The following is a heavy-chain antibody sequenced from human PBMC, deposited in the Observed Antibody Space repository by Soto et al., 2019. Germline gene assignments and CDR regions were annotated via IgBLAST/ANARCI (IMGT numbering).Heavy chain of an antibody. CDR2: INHSGST. CDR1: GGSFSGYY. Sequence: QVQLQQWGAGLLKPSETLSLTCAVYGGSFSGYYWSWIRQPPGKGLEWIGEINHSGSTNYNPSLKSRVTTSVDTSKNRFPLNLGSVPAADTAVYYCARPAIAAAVSAFDYWGQGTLVTVSS. D-gene: IGHD6-13*01. CDR3: ARPAIAAAVSAFDY. J-gene: IGHJ4*02. V-gene: IGHV4-34*01.